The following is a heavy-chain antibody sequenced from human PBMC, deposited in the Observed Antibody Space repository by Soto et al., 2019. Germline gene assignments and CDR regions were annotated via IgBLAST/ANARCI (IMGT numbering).Heavy chain of an antibody. V-gene: IGHV6-1*01. CDR2: TYYRSKWYN. J-gene: IGHJ4*02. CDR1: GDSVSSNSAT. Sequence: PSETLSLTCAISGDSVSSNSATWNWIRQSPSRGLEWLGRTYYRSKWYNDYAVSVKSRITINPDTSKNQFSLQLNSVTPEDTAVYYCAKLASASFAADYWGLGTLVTVSS. CDR3: AKLASASFAADY. D-gene: IGHD1-7*01.